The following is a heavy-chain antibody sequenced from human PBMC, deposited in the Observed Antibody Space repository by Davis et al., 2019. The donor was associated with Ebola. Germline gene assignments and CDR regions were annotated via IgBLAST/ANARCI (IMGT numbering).Heavy chain of an antibody. Sequence: MPSETLSLTCAVYGGSFSGYYWSWIRQPPGKGLEWTGEINHSGSTNYNPSLKSRVTISVDTSKNQFSLKLSSVTAADTAVYYCARGRELGLAYFDLWGRGTLVTVSS. CDR1: GGSFSGYY. J-gene: IGHJ2*01. V-gene: IGHV4-34*01. CDR3: ARGRELGLAYFDL. D-gene: IGHD7-27*01. CDR2: INHSGST.